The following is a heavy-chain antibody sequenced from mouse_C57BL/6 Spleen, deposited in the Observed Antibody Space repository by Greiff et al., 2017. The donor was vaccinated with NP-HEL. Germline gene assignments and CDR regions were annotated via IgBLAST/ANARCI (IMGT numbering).Heavy chain of an antibody. V-gene: IGHV1-72*01. Sequence: QVQLQQPGAELVKPGASVKLSCKASGYTFTSYWMHWVKQRPGRGLDWIGRIDPNSGGTKYNEKFKSKATLTVDKPSSTAYMQLSSLTSEDSAVYYCARSGDRYAMDYWGQGTSVTVSS. D-gene: IGHD3-1*01. CDR2: IDPNSGGT. CDR1: GYTFTSYW. J-gene: IGHJ4*01. CDR3: ARSGDRYAMDY.